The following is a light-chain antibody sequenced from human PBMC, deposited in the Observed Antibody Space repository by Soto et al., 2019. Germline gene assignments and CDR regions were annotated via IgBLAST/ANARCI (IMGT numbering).Light chain of an antibody. CDR3: QQRSNWPPGLT. V-gene: IGKV3-11*01. J-gene: IGKJ4*01. Sequence: EIVLTQSPATLSLSPGERATLPCRASQSVSSYLAWYQQKPGQAPRLLIYDASNRATGIPARFSGSGSGTDFTLTISSLEPEDFAVYYCQQRSNWPPGLTFGGGTKVDIK. CDR2: DAS. CDR1: QSVSSY.